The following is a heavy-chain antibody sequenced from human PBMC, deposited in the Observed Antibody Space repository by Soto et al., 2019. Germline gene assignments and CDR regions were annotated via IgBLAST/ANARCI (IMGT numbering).Heavy chain of an antibody. CDR2: IIPILGIA. CDR1: GGTFSSYT. CDR3: ARGPRYSSGWYSDYYYGMDV. D-gene: IGHD6-19*01. J-gene: IGHJ6*02. V-gene: IGHV1-69*02. Sequence: SVKVSCKASGGTFSSYTFSWVRQAPGQGLEWMGRIIPILGIADYAQKFQGWVTMTRDTSISTAYMELSRLGSDDTAVYYCARGPRYSSGWYSDYYYGMDVWGQGTTVTVSS.